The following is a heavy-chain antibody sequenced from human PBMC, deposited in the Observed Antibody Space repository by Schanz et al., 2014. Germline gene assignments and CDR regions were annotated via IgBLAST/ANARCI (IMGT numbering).Heavy chain of an antibody. J-gene: IGHJ3*02. V-gene: IGHV4-39*07. Sequence: QLQLQESGPGLVKPSETLSLTCTVSGGSISSSNYYWGWIRQPPGKGLEWIESIYYSGSTYYNPSFKSRVTISVDTSKNQFSLNLSSATAADTAVYYCARDRGHGDLPGDIWGQGTMVTVSS. D-gene: IGHD4-17*01. CDR2: IYYSGST. CDR1: GGSISSSNYY. CDR3: ARDRGHGDLPGDI.